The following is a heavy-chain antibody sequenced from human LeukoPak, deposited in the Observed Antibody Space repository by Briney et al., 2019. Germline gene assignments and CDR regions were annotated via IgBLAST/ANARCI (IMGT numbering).Heavy chain of an antibody. CDR2: ISYDGSNK. D-gene: IGHD3-22*01. J-gene: IGHJ6*02. CDR1: GFTFSSYG. CDR3: AKGPHYYDSSGRMDV. Sequence: GGSLRLSCAASGFTFSSYGMHWVRQAPGKGLEWVAVISYDGSNKYYADSVKGRFTTSRDNSKNTLYLQMNSLRAEDTAVYYCAKGPHYYDSSGRMDVWGQGTTVTVSS. V-gene: IGHV3-30*18.